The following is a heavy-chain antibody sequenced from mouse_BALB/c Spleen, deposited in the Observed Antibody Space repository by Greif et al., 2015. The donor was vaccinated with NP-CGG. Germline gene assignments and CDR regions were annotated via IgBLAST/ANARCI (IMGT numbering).Heavy chain of an antibody. D-gene: IGHD1-2*01. Sequence: QVQLQQSGAELVKPGASVKLSCKASGYTFTSYYMYWVKQRPGQGLEWIGEINPSNGGTNFNEKFKSKATLTVDKSSSTAYMQLSSLTSEDSAVYYCTRSLYGYPLWFAYWGQGTLVTVSA. CDR3: TRSLYGYPLWFAY. J-gene: IGHJ3*01. CDR1: GYTFTSYY. CDR2: INPSNGGT. V-gene: IGHV1S81*02.